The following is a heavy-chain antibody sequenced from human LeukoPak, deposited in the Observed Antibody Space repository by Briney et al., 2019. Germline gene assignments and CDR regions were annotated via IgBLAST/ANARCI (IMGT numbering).Heavy chain of an antibody. V-gene: IGHV3-74*01. CDR1: GFTFSSYW. CDR3: ARDSWRAVAPDY. Sequence: GGSLRLFCAASGFTFSSYWMHWVRQAPGKGLVWVSRINSDGSSTSYADSVKGRFTIFRDNAKNTLYLQMNSLRAEDTAVYYCARDSWRAVAPDYWGQGTLVTVSS. CDR2: INSDGSST. J-gene: IGHJ4*02. D-gene: IGHD6-19*01.